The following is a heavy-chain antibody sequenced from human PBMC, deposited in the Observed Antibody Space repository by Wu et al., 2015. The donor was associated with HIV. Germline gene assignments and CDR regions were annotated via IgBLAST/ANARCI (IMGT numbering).Heavy chain of an antibody. CDR3: ARAVITGRGYAFDI. Sequence: QVQLVQSGAEVKKPGSSVKVSCKASGGTFSNYAISWVRQAPGQGLEWMGGIIPIFGTANYAQKFQGRVTITADESTSTAYMGLNSLRSEDTAVYYCARAVITGRGYAFDIWGQGTMVTVSS. CDR1: GGTFSNYA. V-gene: IGHV1-69*12. D-gene: IGHD1-20*01. CDR2: IIPIFGTA. J-gene: IGHJ3*02.